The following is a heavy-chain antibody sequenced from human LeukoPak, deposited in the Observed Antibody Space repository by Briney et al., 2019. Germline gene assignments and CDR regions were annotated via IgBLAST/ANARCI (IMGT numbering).Heavy chain of an antibody. Sequence: SETLSLTCTVSGGSISSHYWSWIRQPPGKGLEWIGYIYYSGSTNYNPSLKSRVTISVDTSKNQFSLKLSSVTAADTAVYYCARHGSPVTPQSDNWFDPWGQGTLVTVSS. D-gene: IGHD4-17*01. CDR1: GGSISSHY. J-gene: IGHJ5*02. V-gene: IGHV4-59*11. CDR2: IYYSGST. CDR3: ARHGSPVTPQSDNWFDP.